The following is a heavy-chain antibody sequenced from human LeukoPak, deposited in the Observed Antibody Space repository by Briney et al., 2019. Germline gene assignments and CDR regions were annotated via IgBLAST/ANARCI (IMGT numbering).Heavy chain of an antibody. D-gene: IGHD2-2*01. J-gene: IGHJ4*02. CDR1: GFTFNTYS. CDR3: VRDPHIVVVPAARVYYFDY. V-gene: IGHV3-21*01. CDR2: ISSSSSYYI. Sequence: PGGSLRLSCAASGFTFNTYSMNWVRQAPGKGLEWVSSISSSSSYYIYYADSVKGRFTISRDNAKNSLYLQMDSLRAEDTAVSYCVRDPHIVVVPAARVYYFDYWGQGTLVTVSS.